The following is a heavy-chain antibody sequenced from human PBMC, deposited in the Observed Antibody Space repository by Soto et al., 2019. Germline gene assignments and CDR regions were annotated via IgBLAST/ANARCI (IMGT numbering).Heavy chain of an antibody. J-gene: IGHJ4*02. CDR2: IIPIFGTA. CDR1: GYNFRSYA. Sequence: SVKVSCKASGYNFRSYAISWVRQAPGQGLEWMGGIIPIFGTANYAQKFQGRVTITADESTSTAYMELSSLRSEDTAVYYCATLVDYGDYRGGYYYFDYWGQGTLVTVSS. D-gene: IGHD4-17*01. CDR3: ATLVDYGDYRGGYYYFDY. V-gene: IGHV1-69*13.